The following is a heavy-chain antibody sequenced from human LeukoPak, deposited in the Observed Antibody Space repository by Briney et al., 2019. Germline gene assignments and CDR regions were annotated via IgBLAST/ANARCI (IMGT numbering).Heavy chain of an antibody. CDR3: ARDRGYSAFDY. Sequence: GGSLRLSCAVSGFTFNDGWMNWVRQAPGKGLEWVASMNEDGSQKYYVGSVRGRFTISRDNTKNIVFLQMNSLRVDDTAVYYCARDRGYSAFDYWGQGTLVLVSS. CDR2: MNEDGSQK. J-gene: IGHJ4*02. D-gene: IGHD1-1*01. V-gene: IGHV3-7*01. CDR1: GFTFNDGW.